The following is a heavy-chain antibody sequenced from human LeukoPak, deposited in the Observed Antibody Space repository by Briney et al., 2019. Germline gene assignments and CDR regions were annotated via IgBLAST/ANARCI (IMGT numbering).Heavy chain of an antibody. CDR1: GYSISNGYY. CDR2: IYHSGST. V-gene: IGHV4-38-2*02. J-gene: IGHJ3*02. D-gene: IGHD1-26*01. CDR3: ARAPGGATHAFDI. Sequence: SETLSLTCTVSGYSISNGYYWGWIRPPPGKGLEWIGSIYHSGSTYYNPSLKSRVTISADTSKNQFSLKLSSVTAADTAVYYCARAPGGATHAFDIWGQGTMVTVSS.